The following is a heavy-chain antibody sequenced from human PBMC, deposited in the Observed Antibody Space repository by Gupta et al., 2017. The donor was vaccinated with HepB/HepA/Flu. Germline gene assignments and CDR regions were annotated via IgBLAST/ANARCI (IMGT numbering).Heavy chain of an antibody. Sequence: QLQESGPGLVKRSGTLSLTCSVSGDSINDGSYFWGWIRQSPGKVLEYIGSIYSAGTTYYNPSLHSRVTISLDTSKNDFSLKLTSVTAADTAVYYCARAPPNIAPNWFDSWGPGTLVTVSS. D-gene: IGHD6-13*01. CDR2: IYSAGTT. CDR3: ARAPPNIAPNWFDS. J-gene: IGHJ5*01. CDR1: GDSINDGSYF. V-gene: IGHV4-39*02.